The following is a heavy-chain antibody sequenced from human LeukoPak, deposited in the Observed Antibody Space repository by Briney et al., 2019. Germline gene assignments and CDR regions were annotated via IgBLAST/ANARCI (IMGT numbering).Heavy chain of an antibody. D-gene: IGHD3-22*01. Sequence: NSSETLSLTCSVSGDSVSRSDSYWDWIRQPPGKGLEWIGTIYYSGRTYYSPSLKSRVTMSVDPSNNQFSLNLRSVTAADTAVYYCARRRYYDGSGYLGWGQGTLLSVSS. CDR3: ARRRYYDGSGYLG. CDR2: IYYSGRT. CDR1: GDSVSRSDSY. V-gene: IGHV4-39*01. J-gene: IGHJ1*01.